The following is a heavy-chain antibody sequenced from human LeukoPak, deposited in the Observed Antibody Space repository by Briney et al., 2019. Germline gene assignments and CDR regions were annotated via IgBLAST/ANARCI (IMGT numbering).Heavy chain of an antibody. CDR3: ARDDVGARTDAFDI. Sequence: GASVKVSCKASGYTFTSYGISWVRQAPGQGLERMGWISAYNGNTNYAQKFQGRVTMTTDTSTSTAYMDLRSLRSDDTAVYYCARDDVGARTDAFDIWGQGTMVSVSS. D-gene: IGHD1-26*01. V-gene: IGHV1-18*01. J-gene: IGHJ3*02. CDR1: GYTFTSYG. CDR2: ISAYNGNT.